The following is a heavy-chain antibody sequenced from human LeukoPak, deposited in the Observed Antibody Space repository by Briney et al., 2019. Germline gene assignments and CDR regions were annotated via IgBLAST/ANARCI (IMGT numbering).Heavy chain of an antibody. J-gene: IGHJ4*02. D-gene: IGHD6-6*01. CDR3: ARATGGTIAARLDY. CDR1: GYTFTSYY. Sequence: GGSLRLSCAASGYTFTSYYMHWVRQAPGQGLEWMGIINPSGGSTSYAQKFQGRVTMTRGMSTSTVYMELSSLRSEDTAVYYCARATGGTIAARLDYWGQGTLVTVSS. CDR2: INPSGGST. V-gene: IGHV1-46*01.